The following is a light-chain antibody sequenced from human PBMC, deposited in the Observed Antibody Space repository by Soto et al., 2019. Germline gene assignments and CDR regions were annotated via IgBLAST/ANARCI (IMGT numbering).Light chain of an antibody. J-gene: IGLJ3*02. CDR2: LNSDGSH. Sequence: QPVLTQSPSASASLGASVKLTCTLSSGHIDYAIAWHQQQPEKGPRYLMKLNSDGSHSKGDGIPDRFSGSSSGAEHYLTISSLQSEDEADYYCQTWDAGIRVFGGGTKVTVL. V-gene: IGLV4-69*01. CDR1: SGHIDYA. CDR3: QTWDAGIRV.